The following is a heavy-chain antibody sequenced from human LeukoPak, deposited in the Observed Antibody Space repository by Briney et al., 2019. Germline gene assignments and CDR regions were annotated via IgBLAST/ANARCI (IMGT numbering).Heavy chain of an antibody. CDR1: GYTFTNYG. V-gene: IGHV1-18*01. J-gene: IGHJ4*02. Sequence: ASVKVSCKTSGYTFTNYGISWVRQAPGQGLEWMGWISADNGNTNYAQKFQDRVTMITDTSTSTAYVELRSLRSDDTAVYFCARDLAYNYGGPHYFDYWGQGTLVTVSS. D-gene: IGHD5-24*01. CDR3: ARDLAYNYGGPHYFDY. CDR2: ISADNGNT.